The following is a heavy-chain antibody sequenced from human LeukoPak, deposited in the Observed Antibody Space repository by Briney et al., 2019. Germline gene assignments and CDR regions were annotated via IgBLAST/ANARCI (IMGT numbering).Heavy chain of an antibody. CDR2: INHSGST. J-gene: IGHJ5*02. CDR3: ARCRYNWFDP. V-gene: IGHV4-34*01. Sequence: SETLSLTCAVYGGSFSGYYWSWIRQPPGKGLEWIGEINHSGSTNYNPSLKSRVTISVDTSKNQFSLKLSSVTAADTAVYYCARCRYNWFDPWGQGTLVTVSS. CDR1: GGSFSGYY.